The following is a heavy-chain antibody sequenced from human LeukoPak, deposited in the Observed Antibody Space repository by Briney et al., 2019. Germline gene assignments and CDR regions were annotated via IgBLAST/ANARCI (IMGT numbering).Heavy chain of an antibody. CDR1: GGSISSSSYY. CDR2: INHSGST. Sequence: SETLSLTCTVSGGSISSSSYYWGWIRQPPGKGLEWIGEINHSGSTNYNPSLKSRVTMSVDTSKNQFSLKLSSVTAADTAVYYCARGWGKVYGSGSYRFDYWGQGTLVTVSS. J-gene: IGHJ4*02. CDR3: ARGWGKVYGSGSYRFDY. V-gene: IGHV4-39*07. D-gene: IGHD3-10*01.